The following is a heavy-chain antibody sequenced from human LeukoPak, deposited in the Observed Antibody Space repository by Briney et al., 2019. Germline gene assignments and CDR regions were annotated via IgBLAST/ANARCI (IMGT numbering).Heavy chain of an antibody. CDR2: ISSSSSYI. CDR3: ARDGGTNWNPRAFDY. V-gene: IGHV3-21*01. Sequence: PGGSLRLSCAASGFTFSSYSMNWVRQAPGKGLEWVSSISSSSSYIYYADSVKGRFTISRDNAKNSLYLQMNSLRAEDTAVYYCARDGGTNWNPRAFDYWGQGTLVTVSS. D-gene: IGHD1-1*01. J-gene: IGHJ4*02. CDR1: GFTFSSYS.